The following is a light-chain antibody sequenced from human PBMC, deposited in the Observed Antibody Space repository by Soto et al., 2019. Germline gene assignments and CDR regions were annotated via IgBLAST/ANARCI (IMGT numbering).Light chain of an antibody. CDR3: QQDVRSPPFT. CDR2: GAS. Sequence: EIVLTQSPGTLSLSPGERATLSCRASQSVSSTYLAWYQQKPGQAPRLLIYGASSRATGIPDRFSGSGSGTDLTLTISRLVPEDFTMYYCQQDVRSPPFTFGQGTKLEIK. J-gene: IGKJ2*01. V-gene: IGKV3-20*01. CDR1: QSVSSTY.